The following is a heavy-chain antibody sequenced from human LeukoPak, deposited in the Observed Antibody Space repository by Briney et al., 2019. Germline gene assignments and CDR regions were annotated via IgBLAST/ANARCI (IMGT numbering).Heavy chain of an antibody. D-gene: IGHD6-19*01. V-gene: IGHV3-53*01. J-gene: IGHJ6*03. CDR1: GFTVSSNY. CDR2: IYSGGST. Sequence: GGSLRLSCAASGFTVSSNYMSWVRQAPGKGLEWVSVIYSGGSTYYADSVKGRFTISRDNSKNTLYLQMNSLRAEDTAVYYCARGSSGWDLYYYYMDVWGKGTTLTVSS. CDR3: ARGSSGWDLYYYYMDV.